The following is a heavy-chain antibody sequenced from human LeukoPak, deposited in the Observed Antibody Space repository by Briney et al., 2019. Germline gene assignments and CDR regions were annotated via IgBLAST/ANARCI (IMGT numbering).Heavy chain of an antibody. D-gene: IGHD2-15*01. J-gene: IGHJ4*02. CDR3: VGASGGSCYSAAAY. V-gene: IGHV3-23*01. Sequence: GGSLRLSCAASGFTFTRSAMSWVRQAPGKGLEWVSAICGSGDSTFYAASVKGRFTISRDNSKNTLYLQMDSLRAEDTAVYYCVGASGGSCYSAAAYWGQGTLVTVSS. CDR1: GFTFTRSA. CDR2: ICGSGDST.